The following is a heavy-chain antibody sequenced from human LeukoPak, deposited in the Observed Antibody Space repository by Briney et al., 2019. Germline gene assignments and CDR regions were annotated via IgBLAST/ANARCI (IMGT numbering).Heavy chain of an antibody. CDR3: ARLPTGFPNCFDL. CDR2: VNYYGST. Sequence: SETLSLTCTVSGASISPSNYHWTWIRQPPGKGLEWIASVNYYGSTYYSPSLESRVTMSVDTSNNQFSLKLSSVTAADTALYYCARLPTGFPNCFDLWGQGTLVTVSS. CDR1: GASISPSNYH. J-gene: IGHJ5*02. D-gene: IGHD3-10*01. V-gene: IGHV4-39*01.